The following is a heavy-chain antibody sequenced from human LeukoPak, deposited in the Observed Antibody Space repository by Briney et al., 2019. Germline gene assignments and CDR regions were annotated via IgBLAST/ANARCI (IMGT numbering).Heavy chain of an antibody. CDR2: IYYGGST. D-gene: IGHD3-10*01. Sequence: SETLSLTCTVSGGSISSSSYYWGWIRQPPGKGLEWIGSIYYGGSTYYNPSLKSRVTISVDTFKNQLSLKLSSVIAADTAVYYCASTMIRGIIRGPEAFDIWGQGTMVTVSS. CDR3: ASTMIRGIIRGPEAFDI. CDR1: GGSISSSSYY. V-gene: IGHV4-39*01. J-gene: IGHJ3*02.